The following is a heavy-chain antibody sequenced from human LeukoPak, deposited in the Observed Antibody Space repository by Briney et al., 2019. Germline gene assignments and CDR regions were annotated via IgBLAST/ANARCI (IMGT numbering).Heavy chain of an antibody. J-gene: IGHJ5*02. CDR2: IHHSGSI. Sequence: SETLSLTCAVSGVSISSNLWWTWVRQPPGKGLEWIAEIHHSGSINYNPSLKSRVTISVDKAKNQFSLKLNSVTAADTAVYYCARGLAARHWFDPWGQGTLVTVSS. V-gene: IGHV4-4*02. D-gene: IGHD6-6*01. CDR3: ARGLAARHWFDP. CDR1: GVSISSNLW.